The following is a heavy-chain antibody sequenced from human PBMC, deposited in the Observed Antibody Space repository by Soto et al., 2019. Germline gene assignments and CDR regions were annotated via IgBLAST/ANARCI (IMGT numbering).Heavy chain of an antibody. D-gene: IGHD2-15*01. V-gene: IGHV4-59*01. Sequence: SETLSLTCTVSGGSISSYYWSWIRQPPGKGLEWIGYIYYSGSTNYNPSLKSRVTISVDTSKNQFSLKLSSVTAADTAVYYCARVLGYCSGGSCYSYAFDIWGQGTMVTVSS. CDR2: IYYSGST. CDR1: GGSISSYY. J-gene: IGHJ3*02. CDR3: ARVLGYCSGGSCYSYAFDI.